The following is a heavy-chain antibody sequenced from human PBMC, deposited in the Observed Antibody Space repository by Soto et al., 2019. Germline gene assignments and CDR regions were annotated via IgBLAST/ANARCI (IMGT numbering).Heavy chain of an antibody. J-gene: IGHJ3*01. D-gene: IGHD2-21*02. CDR3: AKSLVTPSDAFDL. CDR1: GFTFGNYA. CDR2: ISDPGTST. Sequence: GGSLRLSCAASGFTFGNYAMNWVRQAPGKGLEWISSISDPGTSTYYANSVKGRFSMSRDNSKNTLFLQMNRLRADDTAVYFCAKSLVTPSDAFDLWGRGTLITVSS. V-gene: IGHV3-23*01.